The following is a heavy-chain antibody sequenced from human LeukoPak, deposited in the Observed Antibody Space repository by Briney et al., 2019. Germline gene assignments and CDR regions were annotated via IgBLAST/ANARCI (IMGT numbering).Heavy chain of an antibody. V-gene: IGHV4-61*02. CDR3: ARINGIFTADAFDI. D-gene: IGHD1-14*01. CDR2: IYTSGST. J-gene: IGHJ3*02. CDR1: GGSISSGSYY. Sequence: SETLSLTCTVSGGSISSGSYYWSWIRQPAGKGLEWIGRIYTSGSTNYNPSLKSRVTISVDTSKNQFSLKLCSVTAADTAVYYCARINGIFTADAFDIWGQGTMVTVSS.